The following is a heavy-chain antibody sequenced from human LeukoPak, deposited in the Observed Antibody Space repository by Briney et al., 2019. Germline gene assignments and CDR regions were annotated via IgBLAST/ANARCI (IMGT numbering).Heavy chain of an antibody. V-gene: IGHV4-61*02. CDR3: ARSRYYDFWSGYYTPFDY. CDR1: GGSISSGSYY. J-gene: IGHJ4*02. Sequence: PSQTLSLTCTVSGGSISSGSYYWSWIRQPAGKGLEWIGRIYTSGGTNYNPSLKSRVTISVDTSKNQFSLKLSSVTAADTAVYYCARSRYYDFWSGYYTPFDYWGQGTLVTVSS. CDR2: IYTSGGT. D-gene: IGHD3-3*01.